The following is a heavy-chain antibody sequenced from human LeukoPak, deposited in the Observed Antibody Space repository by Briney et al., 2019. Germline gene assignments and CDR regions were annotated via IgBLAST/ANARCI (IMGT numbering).Heavy chain of an antibody. J-gene: IGHJ3*02. CDR2: ISNNGGST. CDR1: GFTFSYYA. CDR3: AREGVSRGYTFDI. V-gene: IGHV3-64*01. Sequence: GGSLRLSCAASGFTFSYYAMHWVRQAPGKGLEYVSSISNNGGSTDYANSVKGRFTISRDNPKNTLYLQMGSLRAEDMAVYYCAREGVSRGYTFDIWGQGTMVTVSS. D-gene: IGHD3-10*01.